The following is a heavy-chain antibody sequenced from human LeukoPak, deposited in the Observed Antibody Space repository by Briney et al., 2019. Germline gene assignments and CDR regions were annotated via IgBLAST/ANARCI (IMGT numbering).Heavy chain of an antibody. CDR2: IKQDGSEK. CDR3: ARGTSGWFDYFDY. Sequence: GGSLRLSCAASGFTFSNYWMSWVRQAPGKGLEWVANIKQDGSEKYYVDSVEGRFTISRDNAKNSLYLQMNSLRAEDTAVYYCARGTSGWFDYFDYWGQGTLVTVSS. D-gene: IGHD6-19*01. CDR1: GFTFSNYW. J-gene: IGHJ4*02. V-gene: IGHV3-7*01.